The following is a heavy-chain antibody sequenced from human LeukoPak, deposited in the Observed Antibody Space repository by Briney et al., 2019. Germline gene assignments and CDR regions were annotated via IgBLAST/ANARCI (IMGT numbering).Heavy chain of an antibody. CDR2: ISYDGSNK. Sequence: QPGGSLRLSCAASGFTFSSYAMHWVRQAPGKGLEWVAVISYDGSNKYYADSVKGRFTISRDNSKNTLYLQMNSLRAEDTAVYYCARVSSPPHDAFDIWGQGTMVTVSS. J-gene: IGHJ3*02. CDR3: ARVSSPPHDAFDI. CDR1: GFTFSSYA. V-gene: IGHV3-30-3*01.